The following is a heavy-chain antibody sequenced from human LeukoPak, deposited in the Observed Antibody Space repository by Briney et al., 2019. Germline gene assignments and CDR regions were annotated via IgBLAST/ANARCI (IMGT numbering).Heavy chain of an antibody. CDR1: GGSISSGGYY. D-gene: IGHD4-23*01. J-gene: IGHJ5*02. CDR2: VYYTGVT. CDR3: ARERSSSGGHNWFDP. Sequence: SQTLSLTCTVSGGSISSGGYYWSWIRQPPGKGLEWIGSVYYTGVTSTNPFFRSRMSISVDTSKNQFSLNLTSVTAADAAVYYCARERSSSGGHNWFDPWGQGTLVTVSS. V-gene: IGHV4-31*03.